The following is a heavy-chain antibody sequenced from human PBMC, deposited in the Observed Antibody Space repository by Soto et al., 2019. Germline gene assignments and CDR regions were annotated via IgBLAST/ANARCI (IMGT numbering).Heavy chain of an antibody. CDR1: GYTFTSYY. V-gene: IGHV1-2*02. CDR2: ITPNSGGT. J-gene: IGHJ5*02. CDR3: ARYYYDSSGTYNWFDP. Sequence: ASVKVSCKASGYTFTSYYMHWVRQAPGQGLEWMGWITPNSGGTNYAQKFQGRVTMTRDTSISTAYMELSRLRSDDTAVYYCARYYYDSSGTYNWFDPWGQGTLVTVSS. D-gene: IGHD3-22*01.